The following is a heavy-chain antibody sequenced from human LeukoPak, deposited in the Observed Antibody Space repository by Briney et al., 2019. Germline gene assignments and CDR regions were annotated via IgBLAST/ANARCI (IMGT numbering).Heavy chain of an antibody. Sequence: SETLSLTCTVSGGSISSYYWSWLRQPPGKGLEWIGYIYYSGSTNYNPSLKSRVTISVDTSKNQFSLKLSSVTAADTAVYYCARSRDGYNQNYWGQGTLVTVSS. CDR1: GGSISSYY. CDR2: IYYSGST. V-gene: IGHV4-59*01. CDR3: ARSRDGYNQNY. D-gene: IGHD5-24*01. J-gene: IGHJ4*02.